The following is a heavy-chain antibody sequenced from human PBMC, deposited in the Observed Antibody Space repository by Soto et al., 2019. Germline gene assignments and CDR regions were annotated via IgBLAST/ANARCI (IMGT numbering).Heavy chain of an antibody. CDR1: GFTFTSSA. D-gene: IGHD4-17*01. CDR3: AATMTTLTRHWYFDL. CDR2: IVVGSGNT. Sequence: QMQLVQSGPEVKKPGTSVKVSCKASGFTFTSSAVQWVRQARGQRLEWIGWIVVGSGNTNYAQKFQERVTITRDMSTSTAYMELSSLRSEDTAVYYCAATMTTLTRHWYFDLWGRGTLVTVSS. V-gene: IGHV1-58*01. J-gene: IGHJ2*01.